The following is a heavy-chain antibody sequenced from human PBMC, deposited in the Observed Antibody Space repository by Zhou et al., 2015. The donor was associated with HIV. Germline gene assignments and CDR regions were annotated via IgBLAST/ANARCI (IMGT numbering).Heavy chain of an antibody. CDR3: ARSLLRFLEWLPHSYYYGMDV. CDR2: IIPIFGTA. J-gene: IGHJ6*02. V-gene: IGHV1-69*12. D-gene: IGHD3-3*01. CDR1: GGTFSSYA. Sequence: QVQLVQSGAEVKKPGSSVKVSCKASGGTFSSYAISWVRQAPGQGLEWMGGIIPIFGTANYAQKFQGRVTITADESTSTAYMELSSLRSEDTAVYYCARSLLRFLEWLPHSYYYGMDVWGQGTTVTVSS.